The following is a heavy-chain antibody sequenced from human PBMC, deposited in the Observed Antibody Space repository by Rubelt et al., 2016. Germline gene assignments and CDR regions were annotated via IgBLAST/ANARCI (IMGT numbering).Heavy chain of an antibody. CDR1: GFTFSIYA. D-gene: IGHD3-10*01. CDR2: ISGGGGPT. CDR3: ARDLYGSRSRPFDY. Sequence: EVQLLESGGGLVQPGGSLRLSCAASGFTFSIYAMSWVRQAPGKGLEWVSIISGGGGPTYYADSVKGRFTMSRDNSKNRLYLQMSSLGAEDTAVYYCARDLYGSRSRPFDYWGQGTLVTVSS. J-gene: IGHJ4*02. V-gene: IGHV3-23*01.